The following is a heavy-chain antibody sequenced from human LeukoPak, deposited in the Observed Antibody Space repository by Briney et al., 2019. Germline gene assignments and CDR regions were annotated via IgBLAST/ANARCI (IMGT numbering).Heavy chain of an antibody. Sequence: GGSLRLSCAASGFTFSNYWMSWVRQAPGKGLEWVVNIKQDGSEKYYVGSGKGRFTISRDNAKNTLYLQMNNLRAEDTAIYYCATDSYVSGSYYRLFYWGQGTLVTVSS. CDR2: IKQDGSEK. V-gene: IGHV3-7*01. D-gene: IGHD3-10*01. J-gene: IGHJ4*02. CDR1: GFTFSNYW. CDR3: ATDSYVSGSYYRLFY.